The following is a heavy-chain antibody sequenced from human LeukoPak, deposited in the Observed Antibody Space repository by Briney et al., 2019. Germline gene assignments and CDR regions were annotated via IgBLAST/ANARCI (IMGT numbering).Heavy chain of an antibody. CDR1: GFTFDDYG. CDR3: ARGTLKAAATDFDY. Sequence: GGSLRLSCAASGFTFDDYGMSWVRQAPGKGLEWVSGINWNGGSTGYADSVEGRFTISRDNAKNSLYLQMNSLRAEDTALYYCARGTLKAAATDFDYWGQGTLVTVSS. D-gene: IGHD6-13*01. V-gene: IGHV3-20*04. CDR2: INWNGGST. J-gene: IGHJ4*02.